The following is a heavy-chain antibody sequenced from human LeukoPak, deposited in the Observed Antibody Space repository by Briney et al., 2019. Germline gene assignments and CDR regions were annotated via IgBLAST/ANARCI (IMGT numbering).Heavy chain of an antibody. CDR2: MNPNSGNT. V-gene: IGHV1-8*01. J-gene: IGHJ4*02. CDR1: GYTFTSYD. CDR3: ARINVPPPVGSKELRYFDWQYYFDY. D-gene: IGHD3-9*01. Sequence: ASVKVSCKASGYTFTSYDINLVRQATGQGLECMGWMNPNSGNTGYAQKFQGRVTMTRNTSISTAYMELSSLRSEDTAVYYCARINVPPPVGSKELRYFDWQYYFDYWGQGTMVTVSS.